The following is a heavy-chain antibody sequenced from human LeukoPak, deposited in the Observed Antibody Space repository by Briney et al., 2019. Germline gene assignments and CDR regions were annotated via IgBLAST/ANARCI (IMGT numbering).Heavy chain of an antibody. CDR1: GGSISSFY. CDR3: AGDVSYSGSFP. J-gene: IGHJ5*02. CDR2: IYYSGST. Sequence: SETLSLTCTVSGGSISSFYWSWIRQPPGKGLEWIGYIYYSGSTNYNPSLKSRVTISVDRSKNQFSLKLSSVTAADTAVYFCAGDVSYSGSFPWGQGALVTVSS. V-gene: IGHV4-59*01. D-gene: IGHD1-26*01.